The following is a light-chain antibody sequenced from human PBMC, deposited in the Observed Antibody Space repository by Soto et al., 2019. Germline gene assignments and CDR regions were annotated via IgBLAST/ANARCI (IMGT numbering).Light chain of an antibody. Sequence: DIQMTQSPSSLSASVGDRVTITCQASQDISNYLNWYQQKPGKAPKLLIYDASNLETGVPSRFSGSGSGTEFTFTISSLQPEDIATYYCQQYDNLPSLAFGPGTKVDIK. V-gene: IGKV1-33*01. J-gene: IGKJ3*01. CDR1: QDISNY. CDR3: QQYDNLPSLA. CDR2: DAS.